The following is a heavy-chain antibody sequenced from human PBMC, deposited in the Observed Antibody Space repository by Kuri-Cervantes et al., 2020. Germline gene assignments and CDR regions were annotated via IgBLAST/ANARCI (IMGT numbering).Heavy chain of an antibody. Sequence: SETLSLTCAASGYSISSGYYWGWIRQPPGKGLEWIGSIYHSGSTYYNPSLKSRVTISVDTSKNQFSLKLSSVTAADTAVYYRASLPYYDAAQRQGDAFDIWGQGTMVTVSS. D-gene: IGHD3-22*01. CDR1: GYSISSGYY. V-gene: IGHV4-38-2*01. CDR2: IYHSGST. J-gene: IGHJ3*02. CDR3: ASLPYYDAAQRQGDAFDI.